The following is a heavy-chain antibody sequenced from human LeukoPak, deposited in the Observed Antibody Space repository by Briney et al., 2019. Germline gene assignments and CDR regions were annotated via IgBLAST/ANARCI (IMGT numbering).Heavy chain of an antibody. CDR3: AREGYCTNGICSNWFDP. Sequence: PSQTLSLTCTVSGGSISSGGYYWSWIRQHPGKGLEWIGYIYYSGSTYYNPSLKSRVTISVDTSKNQFSLKLSSVTAADTAVYYCAREGYCTNGICSNWFDPWGQGTLVTVSS. V-gene: IGHV4-31*03. CDR1: GGSISSGGYY. J-gene: IGHJ5*02. CDR2: IYYSGST. D-gene: IGHD2-8*01.